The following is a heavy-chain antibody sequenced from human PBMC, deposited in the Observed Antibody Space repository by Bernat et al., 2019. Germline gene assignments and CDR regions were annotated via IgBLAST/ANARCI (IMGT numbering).Heavy chain of an antibody. J-gene: IGHJ6*02. CDR3: ARDGGRGYDMDV. CDR1: GFTFSNAW. Sequence: EVQLVESGGGLVKPGGSLRLSCAASGFTFSNAWMNWVRQAPGKGLEWVGRIKSKTDGGTTDYAAPVKGRFTISRDSAENTLYLQMNSLRAEDTAVYFCARDGGRGYDMDVWGPGTTVTVSS. D-gene: IGHD3-10*01. V-gene: IGHV3-15*07. CDR2: IKSKTDGGTT.